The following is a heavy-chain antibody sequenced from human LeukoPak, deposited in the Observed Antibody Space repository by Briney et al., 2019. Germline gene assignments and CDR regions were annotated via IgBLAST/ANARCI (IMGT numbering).Heavy chain of an antibody. V-gene: IGHV3-74*01. CDR2: VNPDGSAT. Sequence: GGSLRLSCAASGFTFSSYWMHWARQAPGKGLVWVSRVNPDGSATNYADSVKGRFTISRDNAKNTVYLQMNSLTADDTAVYYCASGGWHDYWGQGTLVTVSS. J-gene: IGHJ4*02. CDR1: GFTFSSYW. CDR3: ASGGWHDY. D-gene: IGHD6-19*01.